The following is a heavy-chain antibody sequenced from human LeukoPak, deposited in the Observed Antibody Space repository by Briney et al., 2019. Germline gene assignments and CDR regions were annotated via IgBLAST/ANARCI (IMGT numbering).Heavy chain of an antibody. Sequence: PGGSLRLSCAASGFTFSSYSMNWVRQAPGKGLEWVSSISSSSSYIYYADSVKGRFTISRDNAKNSLYLQMNSLRAEDTAVYYCARGTHIGSGWDYWGQGTLVTVSS. CDR1: GFTFSSYS. CDR2: ISSSSSYI. D-gene: IGHD6-19*01. V-gene: IGHV3-21*01. J-gene: IGHJ4*02. CDR3: ARGTHIGSGWDY.